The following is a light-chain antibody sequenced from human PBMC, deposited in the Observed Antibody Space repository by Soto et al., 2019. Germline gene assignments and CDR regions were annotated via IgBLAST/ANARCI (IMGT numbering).Light chain of an antibody. CDR1: QSVYSS. V-gene: IGKV3-15*01. CDR3: QQSYSTPQT. J-gene: IGKJ1*01. CDR2: GAS. Sequence: EIVMTQSPATLSVSPGERATLSCRASQSVYSSLAWYQQKPGQAPRLLIYGASTRATGIPARFSGSGSGTEFTLTISSLQPEDFATYYCQQSYSTPQTFGQGTKVDIK.